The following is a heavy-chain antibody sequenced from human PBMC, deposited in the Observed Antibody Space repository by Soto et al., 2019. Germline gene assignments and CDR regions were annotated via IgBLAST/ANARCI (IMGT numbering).Heavy chain of an antibody. CDR3: ASVDTAMVFGEQNYYYGMDV. V-gene: IGHV1-8*01. CDR1: GYTFTSYD. Sequence: ASVKVSCKASGYTFTSYDINWVRQATGQGLEWMGWMNPNSGNTGYAQKFQGRVTITADESTSTAYMELSSLRSEDTAVYYCASVDTAMVFGEQNYYYGMDVWGQGTTVTVSS. J-gene: IGHJ6*02. CDR2: MNPNSGNT. D-gene: IGHD5-18*01.